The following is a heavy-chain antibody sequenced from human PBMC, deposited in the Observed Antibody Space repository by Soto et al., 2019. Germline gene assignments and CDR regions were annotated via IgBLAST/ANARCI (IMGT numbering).Heavy chain of an antibody. D-gene: IGHD2-15*01. CDR2: ISAYNGNT. J-gene: IGHJ5*02. CDR1: GYTFTSYG. CDR3: AREIIIPGYCSGGSCYHGWFAP. Sequence: ASVKVSCKASGYTFTSYGISWVRQAPGQGLEWMGWISAYNGNTNYAQKLQGRVTMTTDTSTSTAYMELRSLRSDDTAVYYCAREIIIPGYCSGGSCYHGWFAPWGQGTLVTVSS. V-gene: IGHV1-18*01.